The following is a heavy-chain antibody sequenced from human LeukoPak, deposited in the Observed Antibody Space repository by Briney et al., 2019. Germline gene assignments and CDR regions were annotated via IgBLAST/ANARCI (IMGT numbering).Heavy chain of an antibody. D-gene: IGHD2-15*01. Sequence: ASVKVSCKASGYTFTSYGISWVRQAPGQGLEWMGWISAYNGNTNYAQKLQGRVTMTIDTSTSTAYMELRSLRSDDTAVYYCAREDCSGGSCYPGVYWGPGTLVTVSS. V-gene: IGHV1-18*01. CDR3: AREDCSGGSCYPGVY. CDR2: ISAYNGNT. J-gene: IGHJ4*02. CDR1: GYTFTSYG.